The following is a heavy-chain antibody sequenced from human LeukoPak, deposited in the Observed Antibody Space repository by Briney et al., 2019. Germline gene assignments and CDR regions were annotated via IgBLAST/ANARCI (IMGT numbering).Heavy chain of an antibody. CDR1: GFTFSSYA. V-gene: IGHV3-23*01. CDR3: AKDGRLLWFGELSDAEYFQH. D-gene: IGHD3-10*01. Sequence: PGGSLRLSCAASGFTFSSYAMSWVRQAPGKGLEWVSAISGSGGSTYYADSVKGRFTISRDNSKNTLYLQMNSLRAEDTAVYYCAKDGRLLWFGELSDAEYFQHWGQGTLVTVSS. J-gene: IGHJ1*01. CDR2: ISGSGGST.